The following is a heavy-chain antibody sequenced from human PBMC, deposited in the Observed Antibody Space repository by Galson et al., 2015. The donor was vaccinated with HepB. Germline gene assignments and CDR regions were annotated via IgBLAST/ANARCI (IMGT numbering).Heavy chain of an antibody. CDR3: AKDGALLWFGELPLTLNWFDP. D-gene: IGHD3-10*01. J-gene: IGHJ5*02. CDR1: GFTFSSYA. V-gene: IGHV3-23*01. CDR2: ISGSGGST. Sequence: SLRLSCAASGFTFSSYAMSWVRQAPGKGLEWVSAISGSGGSTYYADSVKGRFTISRDNSKNTLYLQMNSLRAEDTAVYYCAKDGALLWFGELPLTLNWFDPWGQGTLVTVSS.